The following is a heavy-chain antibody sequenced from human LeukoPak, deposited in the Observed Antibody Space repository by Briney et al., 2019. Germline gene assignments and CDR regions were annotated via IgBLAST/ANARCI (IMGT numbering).Heavy chain of an antibody. J-gene: IGHJ4*02. CDR2: INNSRGT. V-gene: IGHV4-34*01. CDR3: ARGWGNY. CDR1: GGSFSGYY. D-gene: IGHD3-16*01. Sequence: SETLSLTCAVFGGSFSGYYWSWIRQPLGKGLEWIAEINNSRGTNYNPSLKSRVTISVDTSNNQFSLKLSSVTAADTAVYYCARGWGNYWGQGTLVTVSS.